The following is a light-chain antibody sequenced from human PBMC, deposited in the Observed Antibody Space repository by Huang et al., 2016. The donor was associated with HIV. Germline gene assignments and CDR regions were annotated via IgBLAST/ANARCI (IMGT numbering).Light chain of an antibody. CDR3: QQYNTSPTT. Sequence: EIIMTQFPATLSLSPGEGATLSCRASQSVATQSAWYQQKPGQTPRLLIFGASNRAAGVPDRFSGSGSGTEFTLTISSLQSEDFAVYYCQQYNTSPTTFGRGTRVDVK. CDR2: GAS. J-gene: IGKJ3*01. V-gene: IGKV3-15*01. CDR1: QSVATQ.